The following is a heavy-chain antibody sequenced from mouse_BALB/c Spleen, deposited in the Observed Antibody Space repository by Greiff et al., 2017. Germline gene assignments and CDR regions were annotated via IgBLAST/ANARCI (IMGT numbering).Heavy chain of an antibody. CDR3: ARYPYYYGSSYWYFDV. J-gene: IGHJ1*01. CDR1: GYSITSDYA. D-gene: IGHD1-1*01. Sequence: VQLKESGPGLVKPSQSLSLTCTVTGYSITSDYAWNWILQFPGNKLEWMGYISYSGSTSYNPSLKSRISITRDTSKNQFFLQLNSVTTEDTATYYCARYPYYYGSSYWYFDVWGAGTTVTVSS. CDR2: ISYSGST. V-gene: IGHV3-2*02.